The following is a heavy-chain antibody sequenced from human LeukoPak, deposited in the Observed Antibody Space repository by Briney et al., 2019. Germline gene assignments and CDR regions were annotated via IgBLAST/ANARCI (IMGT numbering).Heavy chain of an antibody. CDR1: GGSISSSNW. D-gene: IGHD3-22*01. CDR3: ARVDTYYSDAFDV. Sequence: SGTLSLTCAVSGGSISSSNWWSWVRQPPGKGLEWIGEIYHSGSTNYNPSLKSRVAISLDTSKNHFSLKLTSVTAADTAVYYCARVDTYYSDAFDVWGQGTLVTVSS. V-gene: IGHV4-4*02. J-gene: IGHJ3*01. CDR2: IYHSGST.